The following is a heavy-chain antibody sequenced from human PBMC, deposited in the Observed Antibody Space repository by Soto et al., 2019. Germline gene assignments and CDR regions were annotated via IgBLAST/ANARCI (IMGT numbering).Heavy chain of an antibody. V-gene: IGHV4-4*02. D-gene: IGHD3-3*01. J-gene: IGHJ3*01. CDR1: SGSISSTNW. CDR3: ARLLGITIFGVVIPGAFDV. Sequence: QVQLQESGPGLVKPSGTLSLTCAVSSGSISSTNWWSWVRQPPGKGLEWIGEIYHSGGTNSNPSLQSLVTISVDKSKNQFSLKLSSVTAADPAVYYCARLLGITIFGVVIPGAFDVWGQGTMVTVSS. CDR2: IYHSGGT.